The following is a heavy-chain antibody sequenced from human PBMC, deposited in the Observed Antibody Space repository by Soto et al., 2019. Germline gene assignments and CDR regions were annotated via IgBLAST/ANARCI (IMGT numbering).Heavy chain of an antibody. V-gene: IGHV3-49*04. J-gene: IGHJ6*02. CDR1: GFTFGDYA. CDR3: TREHSSSSPNYYYGMDV. Sequence: PGGSLRLSCTASGFTFGDYAMSWVRQAPGKGLEWVGFIRSKAYGGTTEYAASVKGRFTISRDDSKSIAYLQMNSLKTEDTAVYYCTREHSSSSPNYYYGMDVWGQGTTVTV. CDR2: IRSKAYGGTT. D-gene: IGHD6-6*01.